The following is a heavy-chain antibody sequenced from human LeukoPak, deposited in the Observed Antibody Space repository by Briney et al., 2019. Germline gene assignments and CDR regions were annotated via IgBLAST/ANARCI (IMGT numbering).Heavy chain of an antibody. CDR1: GFTVSSNY. CDR2: IYSGGST. Sequence: GGSLRLSCAASGFTVSSNYMSWVRQAPGKGLEWVSVIYSGGSTYYADSVKGRFTISRDNSKNTLYLQMNSLRAEDTAVYYCARDLVITMIVVVDAFDIWGQGTMVTVSS. V-gene: IGHV3-66*01. D-gene: IGHD3-22*01. CDR3: ARDLVITMIVVVDAFDI. J-gene: IGHJ3*02.